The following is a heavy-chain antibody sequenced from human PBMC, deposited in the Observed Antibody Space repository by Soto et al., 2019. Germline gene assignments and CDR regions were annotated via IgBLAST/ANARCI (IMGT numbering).Heavy chain of an antibody. Sequence: PGGSLRLSCAASGFTFSSYGMHWVRQAPGKGLEWVAVIWYDGSNKYYADSVKGRFTISRDNSKNTLYLQMNSLRAEDTAVYYCARTDTATNVPDYWGQGTLVTVSS. CDR3: ARTDTATNVPDY. CDR2: IWYDGSNK. D-gene: IGHD5-18*01. V-gene: IGHV3-33*01. CDR1: GFTFSSYG. J-gene: IGHJ4*02.